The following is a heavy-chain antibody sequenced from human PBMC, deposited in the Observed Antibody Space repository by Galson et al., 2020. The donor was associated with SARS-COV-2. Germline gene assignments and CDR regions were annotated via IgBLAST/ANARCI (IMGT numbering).Heavy chain of an antibody. J-gene: IGHJ4*02. V-gene: IGHV4-31*03. CDR2: IYYSGST. D-gene: IGHD6-13*01. Sequence: SETLSLTCTVSGGSISSGGYYWSWIRQHPGKGLEWIGYIYYSGSTYYNPSLKSRVTISVDTSKNQFSLKLSSVTAADTAVYYCARSSSSWPHYFDYWGQGTLVTVSS. CDR3: ARSSSSWPHYFDY. CDR1: GGSISSGGYY.